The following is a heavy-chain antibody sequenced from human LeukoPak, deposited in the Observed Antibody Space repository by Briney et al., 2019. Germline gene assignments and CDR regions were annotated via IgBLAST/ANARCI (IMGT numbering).Heavy chain of an antibody. V-gene: IGHV1-69*13. CDR1: GGTFSSYA. CDR3: ARDHGYYDSSGYPHY. CDR2: IIPILGTA. D-gene: IGHD3-22*01. J-gene: IGHJ4*02. Sequence: ASVKVSCKASGGTFSSYAISWVRQAPGQGLEWMGGIIPILGTANYAQKFQGRVTITADESTSTAYMELSSLRSEDTAVYYCARDHGYYDSSGYPHYWGQGTLVTVSS.